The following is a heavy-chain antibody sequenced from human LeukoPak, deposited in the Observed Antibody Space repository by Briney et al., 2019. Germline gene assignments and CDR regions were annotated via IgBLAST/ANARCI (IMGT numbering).Heavy chain of an antibody. D-gene: IGHD3-10*01. Sequence: SETLSLTCTVSGGSISGSSYYWDWIRQSPGTGLEWIGSIYYTGITYSNPSLENRVTISVDTSKNHFSPKVTSVTAADTAVYFCARSAVKFGAFDVWGQGTTVTVSS. J-gene: IGHJ3*01. CDR3: ARSAVKFGAFDV. V-gene: IGHV4-39*02. CDR2: IYYTGIT. CDR1: GGSISGSSYY.